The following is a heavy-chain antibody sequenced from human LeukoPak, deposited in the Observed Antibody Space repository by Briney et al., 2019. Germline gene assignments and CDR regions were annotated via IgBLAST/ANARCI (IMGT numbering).Heavy chain of an antibody. CDR2: IIPIFGTA. D-gene: IGHD1-1*01. Sequence: ASVKVSCKASGGTFITYTINWVRQAPGQGLEWIGGIIPIFGTANYAQKFQGRITITTDDSTSTAYMELSSLRSEDTAVYYCATYMLRDNWNVHTFDSWGQGTLVTVSS. J-gene: IGHJ4*02. CDR3: ATYMLRDNWNVHTFDS. V-gene: IGHV1-69*05. CDR1: GGTFITYT.